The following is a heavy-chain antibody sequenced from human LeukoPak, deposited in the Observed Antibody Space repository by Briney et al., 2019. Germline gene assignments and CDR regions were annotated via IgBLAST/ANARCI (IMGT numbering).Heavy chain of an antibody. J-gene: IGHJ4*02. D-gene: IGHD4-17*01. V-gene: IGHV4-59*01. CDR1: GGSIRSYY. CDR2: IYYSGRT. Sequence: SETLSLTCTVSGGSIRSYYWSWIRQPPGKGLEWIGYIYYSGRTNYNPSLKSRVSLSVDTSKNQFSLKLSSVTAADTAVYYCARTGSTVTMLYPFDHWGQGTLVTVSS. CDR3: ARTGSTVTMLYPFDH.